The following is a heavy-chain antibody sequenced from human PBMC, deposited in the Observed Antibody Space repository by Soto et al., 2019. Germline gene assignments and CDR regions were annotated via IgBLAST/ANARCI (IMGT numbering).Heavy chain of an antibody. V-gene: IGHV1-69*13. D-gene: IGHD3-9*01. Sequence: SVKVSCKASGGTFSSYAISWVRQAPGQGLEWMGGIIPIFGTANYAQKFQGRVTITADGSTSTAYMELSSLRSEDTAVYYCARDLTQKHYDILTGPDDGMDVWGQGTTVTVSS. CDR1: GGTFSSYA. CDR3: ARDLTQKHYDILTGPDDGMDV. CDR2: IIPIFGTA. J-gene: IGHJ6*02.